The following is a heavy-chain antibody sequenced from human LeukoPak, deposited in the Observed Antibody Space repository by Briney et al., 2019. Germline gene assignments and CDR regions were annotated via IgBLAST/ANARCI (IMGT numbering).Heavy chain of an antibody. CDR1: GVSISSGGYS. CDR2: IYHSGST. CDR3: ARDLDYYGSGSYYQIDY. Sequence: SETLSLTCAVSGVSISSGGYSWSWIRQPPGKGLEWIGYIYHSGSTYYNPSLKSRVTISVDGSKNQFSLKLSSVTAADTAVYYCARDLDYYGSGSYYQIDYWGQGTLVTVSS. D-gene: IGHD3-10*01. V-gene: IGHV4-30-2*01. J-gene: IGHJ4*02.